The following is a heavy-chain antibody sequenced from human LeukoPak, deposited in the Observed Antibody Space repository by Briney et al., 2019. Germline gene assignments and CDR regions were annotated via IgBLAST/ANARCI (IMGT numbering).Heavy chain of an antibody. CDR2: INPNSGGT. Sequence: ASVKVSCKASGYTFTGYYMHWVRQAPGQGLEWMGRINPNSGGTNYAQKFQGRVTMTRDTSISTAYMELSRLRSDDTAVYYCARDAGSGSYLMEYYFDYWGQGTLVTVSS. J-gene: IGHJ4*02. D-gene: IGHD3-10*01. CDR1: GYTFTGYY. V-gene: IGHV1-2*06. CDR3: ARDAGSGSYLMEYYFDY.